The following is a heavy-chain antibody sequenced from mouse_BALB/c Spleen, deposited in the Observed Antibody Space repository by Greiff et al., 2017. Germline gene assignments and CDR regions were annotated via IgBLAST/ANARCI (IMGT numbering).Heavy chain of an antibody. V-gene: IGHV5-6-3*01. J-gene: IGHJ4*01. D-gene: IGHD3-1*01. CDR3: ARVAPLMDY. CDR1: GFTFSSYG. CDR2: INSNGGST. Sequence: EVKLMESGGGLVQPGGSLKLSCAASGFTFSSYGMSWVRQTPDKRLELVATINSNGGSTYYPDSVKGRFTISRDNAKNTLYLQMSSLKSEDTAMYYCARVAPLMDYRGQGASDTVSS.